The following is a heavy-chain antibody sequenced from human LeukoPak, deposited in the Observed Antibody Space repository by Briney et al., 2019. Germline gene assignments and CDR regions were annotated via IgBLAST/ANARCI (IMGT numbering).Heavy chain of an antibody. J-gene: IGHJ4*02. Sequence: GGPLRLSCVASGFTFSSYAMHWVRQAPGKGLDWMAILSRDGSEKYYADSVKGRFTISRDNSKNTLYLETNGLGGDDTAIYYCARARYCSAGNCSGPLDCWGRGTQVTVPS. CDR3: ARARYCSAGNCSGPLDC. CDR2: LSRDGSEK. V-gene: IGHV3-30-3*01. D-gene: IGHD2-15*01. CDR1: GFTFSSYA.